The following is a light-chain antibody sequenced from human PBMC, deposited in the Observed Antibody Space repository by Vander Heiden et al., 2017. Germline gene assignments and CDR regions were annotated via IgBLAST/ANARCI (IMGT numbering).Light chain of an antibody. V-gene: IGKV3-11*01. CDR2: DAS. Sequence: EIVLTQSPATPSLSPGERATLSCRASQSISADLAWYQQKPGQAPRLLIYDASNRATGIPARFSGIGSGTDFTLTISNLEPEDFAVYYCQQRNSWPRTFGQGTKVEI. CDR3: QQRNSWPRT. CDR1: QSISAD. J-gene: IGKJ2*01.